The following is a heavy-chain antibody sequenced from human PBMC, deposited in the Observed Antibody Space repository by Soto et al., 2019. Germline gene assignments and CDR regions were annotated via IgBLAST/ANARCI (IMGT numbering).Heavy chain of an antibody. D-gene: IGHD1-26*01. CDR3: AGGVLSGSYYNWFDP. J-gene: IGHJ5*02. CDR1: GYTFTGYY. CDR2: INPNSGGT. V-gene: IGHV1-2*02. Sequence: ASVKVSCKASGYTFTGYYMHWVRQAPGQGLEWMGWINPNSGGTDYAQKFQGRVTMTRDTSISTAYMELSRLRSDDTAVYYCAGGVLSGSYYNWFDPWGQGTPVTVSS.